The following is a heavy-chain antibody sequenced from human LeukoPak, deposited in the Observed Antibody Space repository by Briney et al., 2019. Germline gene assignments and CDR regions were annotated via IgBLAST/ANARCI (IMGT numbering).Heavy chain of an antibody. Sequence: GWALXXSXXGSGXXXSXSAXXWFGQAXGKGLEWVGSIRRKAKIYTTAYAAAVKGRFTNYRDDSNNTAYLQTNSLKTEDTAVYYCTSSAAGQRGGYWGQGTLVTVSS. V-gene: IGHV3-73*01. CDR3: TSSAAGQRGGY. D-gene: IGHD6-13*01. J-gene: IGHJ4*02. CDR1: GXXXSXSA. CDR2: IRRKAKIYTT.